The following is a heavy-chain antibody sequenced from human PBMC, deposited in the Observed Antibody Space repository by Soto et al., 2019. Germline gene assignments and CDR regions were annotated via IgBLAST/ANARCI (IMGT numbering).Heavy chain of an antibody. D-gene: IGHD3-10*01. CDR2: ISYDGSNK. J-gene: IGHJ6*02. CDR3: AKDRGAALYYYYGMDV. V-gene: IGHV3-30*18. CDR1: GFTFSSYR. Sequence: GGSLRLSCAASGFTFSSYRMHWVRQAPGKGLEWVAVISYDGSNKYYADSVKGRFTISRDNSKNTLYLQMNSLRAEDTAVYYCAKDRGAALYYYYGMDVWGQGTTVTV.